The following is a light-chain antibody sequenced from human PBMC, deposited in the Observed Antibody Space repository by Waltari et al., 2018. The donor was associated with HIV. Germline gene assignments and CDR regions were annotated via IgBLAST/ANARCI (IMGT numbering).Light chain of an antibody. V-gene: IGLV2-14*03. CDR1: PPDLIGYNF. Sequence: QSALTQPASMSGSPGQSITISCTGPPPDLIGYNFFSWYQQHPGEAPKLIIYADSSRPPGVSSRFSGSKSGNTASLFISGLQAEDEAHYYCSSYTTTTSVTFGEGTQVTVL. CDR3: SSYTTTTSVT. J-gene: IGLJ2*01. CDR2: ADS.